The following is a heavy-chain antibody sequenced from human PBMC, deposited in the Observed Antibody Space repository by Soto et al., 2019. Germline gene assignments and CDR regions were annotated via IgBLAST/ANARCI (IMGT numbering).Heavy chain of an antibody. CDR2: IIPIFGTA. D-gene: IGHD1-26*01. CDR3: ARVPYSGSQEPWFDP. CDR1: GGTFSSYA. Sequence: SVKVSCKASGGTFSSYAISWVRQAPGQGLEWMGGIIPIFGTANYAQKFQGRVTITADESTSTAYMELSSLRSEDTAVYYCARVPYSGSQEPWFDPWGQGTLVTVS. J-gene: IGHJ5*02. V-gene: IGHV1-69*13.